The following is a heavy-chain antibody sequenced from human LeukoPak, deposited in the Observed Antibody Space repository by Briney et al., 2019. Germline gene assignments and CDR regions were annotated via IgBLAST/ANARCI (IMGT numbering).Heavy chain of an antibody. CDR1: GFTFSTYA. Sequence: PGGSLRLSCAASGFTFSTYAMSWVRQSPGKGLEWVSAISGSDAGTYYADSVKGRFTISRDNSKNTLYLQMNSLRAEDTATYYCARVRDGSQDYWGQGTLVTVSS. D-gene: IGHD5-24*01. V-gene: IGHV3-23*01. CDR3: ARVRDGSQDY. CDR2: ISGSDAGT. J-gene: IGHJ4*02.